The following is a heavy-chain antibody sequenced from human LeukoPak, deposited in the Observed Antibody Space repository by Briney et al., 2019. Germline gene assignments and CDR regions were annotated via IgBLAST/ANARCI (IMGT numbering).Heavy chain of an antibody. Sequence: ASVKVSCKASGYTFTGYYMHWVRQAPGQGLEWMGWINPNSGGTNYAQKFQGWVTMTRDTSASTAYMELRSLRSDDTAVYYCARVSVGATKDDYWGQGTLVTVSS. J-gene: IGHJ4*02. CDR1: GYTFTGYY. CDR3: ARVSVGATKDDY. CDR2: INPNSGGT. D-gene: IGHD1-26*01. V-gene: IGHV1-2*04.